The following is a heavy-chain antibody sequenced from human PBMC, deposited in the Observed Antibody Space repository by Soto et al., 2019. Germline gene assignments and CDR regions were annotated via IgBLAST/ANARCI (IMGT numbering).Heavy chain of an antibody. CDR3: AKDLLEVARHISGVVF. CDR2: ISYDGSNR. J-gene: IGHJ4*02. CDR1: GFIFRSYG. Sequence: QVQLVESGGGVVQPGRSLRLSCAASGFIFRSYGMYWVRQAPGKGLQWVAVISYDGSNRDYADSVKGRFTISRDNSKNTLYLQMSSLRADDTAVYYCAKDLLEVARHISGVVFWGQGTLVTVCS. D-gene: IGHD2-15*01. V-gene: IGHV3-30*18.